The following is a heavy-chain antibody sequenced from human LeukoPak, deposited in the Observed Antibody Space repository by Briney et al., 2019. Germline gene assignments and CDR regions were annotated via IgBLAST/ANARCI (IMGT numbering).Heavy chain of an antibody. CDR3: AKAKGRGSPGRDYFDY. V-gene: IGHV3-23*01. J-gene: IGHJ4*02. D-gene: IGHD3-10*01. CDR2: ISDTGGST. Sequence: GGSLRLSCAASGFTFSSYDMSWVRQAPGKGLEWVSGISDTGGSTYYADSVKGRFTISRDNSKNTLYLQMNSLRAEDTAVYYCAKAKGRGSPGRDYFDYWGQGTLVTVSS. CDR1: GFTFSSYD.